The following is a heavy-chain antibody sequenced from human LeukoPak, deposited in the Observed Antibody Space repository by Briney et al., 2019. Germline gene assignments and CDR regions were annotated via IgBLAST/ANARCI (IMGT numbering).Heavy chain of an antibody. CDR1: GFTFSSYW. J-gene: IGHJ4*02. D-gene: IGHD1-7*01. CDR3: ARDNNWNYVLGHDY. CDR2: IKQDGSEK. Sequence: GGSLRLSCAASGFTFSSYWMSWVRQAPGKGLEWVANIKQDGSEKYYVDSVKGRFTISRDNAKNSLYLQVNSLRAEDTAVYYCARDNNWNYVLGHDYWGQGTLVTVSS. V-gene: IGHV3-7*01.